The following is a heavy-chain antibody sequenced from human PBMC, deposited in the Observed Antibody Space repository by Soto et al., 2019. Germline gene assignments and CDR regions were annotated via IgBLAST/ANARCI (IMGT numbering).Heavy chain of an antibody. D-gene: IGHD7-27*01. J-gene: IGHJ4*02. Sequence: QVQLVQSGAEVKKPGSSVKVSCKASGGTFSSYTISWVRQAPGQGLEWMGRIIPILGIANYAQKFQGRVTITADKSTSPAYMELSSLRSEDTAVYSCARCGDPGLALDYWGQGTLVTVSS. V-gene: IGHV1-69*02. CDR2: IIPILGIA. CDR1: GGTFSSYT. CDR3: ARCGDPGLALDY.